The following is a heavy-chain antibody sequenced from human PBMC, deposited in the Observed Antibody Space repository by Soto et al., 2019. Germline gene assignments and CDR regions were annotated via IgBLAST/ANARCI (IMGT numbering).Heavy chain of an antibody. Sequence: KPSETLSLTCAVYGGSFSGYYWSWIRQPPGKGLEWIGEINHSGSTNYNPSLKSRVTISVDTSKNQFSLKLSSVTAADTAVYYCARVRRRAGRQNYYYGMDVWGQGTTVTVSS. CDR3: ARVRRRAGRQNYYYGMDV. CDR1: GGSFSGYY. V-gene: IGHV4-34*01. CDR2: INHSGST. D-gene: IGHD6-13*01. J-gene: IGHJ6*02.